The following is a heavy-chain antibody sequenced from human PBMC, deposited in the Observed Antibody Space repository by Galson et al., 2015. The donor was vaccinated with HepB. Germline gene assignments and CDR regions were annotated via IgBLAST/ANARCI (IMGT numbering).Heavy chain of an antibody. V-gene: IGHV1-18*01. D-gene: IGHD5-18*01. CDR3: ARDSVDTAMVIDY. CDR2: ISANNGHT. Sequence: SVKVSCKAFGYTFSIYGITWVRRAPGQGLEWMGWISANNGHTSYAQNLQGRVTMTTDTSTSIAYMELRSLRSDDTAMYYCARDSVDTAMVIDYWGQGTLVTVSS. CDR1: GYTFSIYG. J-gene: IGHJ4*02.